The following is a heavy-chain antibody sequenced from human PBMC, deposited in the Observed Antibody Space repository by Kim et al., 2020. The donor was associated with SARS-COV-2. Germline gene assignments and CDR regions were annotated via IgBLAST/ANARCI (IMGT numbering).Heavy chain of an antibody. CDR2: IIPIFGTA. D-gene: IGHD6-19*01. J-gene: IGHJ4*02. CDR1: GGTFSSYA. Sequence: SVKVSCKASGGTFSSYAISWVRQAPGQGLEWMGGIIPIFGTANYAQKFQGRVTITADESTSTAYMELSSLRSEDTAVYYCARSHGIAVAGPPFSVRFDYWGQGTLVTVSS. CDR3: ARSHGIAVAGPPFSVRFDY. V-gene: IGHV1-69*13.